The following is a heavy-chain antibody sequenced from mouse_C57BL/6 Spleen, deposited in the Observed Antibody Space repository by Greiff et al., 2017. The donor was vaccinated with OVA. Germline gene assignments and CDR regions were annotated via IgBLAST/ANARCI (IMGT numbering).Heavy chain of an antibody. CDR3: ARDGSSSFDD. CDR2: ISDGGSYT. CDR1: GFTFSSYA. J-gene: IGHJ2*01. D-gene: IGHD1-1*01. V-gene: IGHV5-4*01. Sequence: EVQRVESGGGLVKPGGSLKLSCAASGFTFSSYAMSWVRQTPEKRLEWVATISDGGSYTYYPDNGKGRVTISRDNAKNNLYLQMSHLKSEDTAMYDCARDGSSSFDDWGQGTTLTVSS.